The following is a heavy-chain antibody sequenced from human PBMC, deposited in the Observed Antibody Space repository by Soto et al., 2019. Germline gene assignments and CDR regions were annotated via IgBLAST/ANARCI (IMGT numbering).Heavy chain of an antibody. CDR2: LNPDTGNT. J-gene: IGHJ3*01. Sequence: QVQLVQSGAELKKPGASVNISGTASGFTFSDNLINWVRQAPGQGLEWMGWLNPDTGNTIYSETFQGRVTISRQSSASIAYLELSALENEDTSLYFCARDRHSVGPRANDAFDVWGQGTRITGSS. CDR1: GFTFSDNL. V-gene: IGHV1-3*01. D-gene: IGHD5-18*01. CDR3: ARDRHSVGPRANDAFDV.